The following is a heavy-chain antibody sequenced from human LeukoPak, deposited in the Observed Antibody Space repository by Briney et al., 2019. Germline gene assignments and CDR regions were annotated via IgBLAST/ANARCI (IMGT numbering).Heavy chain of an antibody. CDR2: ISYSGST. CDR1: GGSISSYY. CDR3: ARDYDSSGWDY. J-gene: IGHJ4*02. D-gene: IGHD3-22*01. V-gene: IGHV4-59*01. Sequence: TSETLSLTCTVSGGSISSYYWSWIRQPPGKGLEGVGYISYSGSTNYNPSLKSRVTISVDMSKNQFSLKLSSVTAADTAVYYCARDYDSSGWDYWGQGTLVTVSS.